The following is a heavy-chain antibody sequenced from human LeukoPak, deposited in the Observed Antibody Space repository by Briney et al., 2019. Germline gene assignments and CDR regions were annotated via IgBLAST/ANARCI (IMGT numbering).Heavy chain of an antibody. CDR2: ISYDGSII. CDR3: ARKFLTGRLIDY. Sequence: PGRSLRLSCAASGFTFSSYAMHWVRQAPGKGLEWVAVISYDGSIIYHADSVKGRFTISRDNSKNTLYLQMNSLRVEDTAIYYCARKFLTGRLIDYWGQRTLVTVSS. D-gene: IGHD7-27*01. J-gene: IGHJ4*02. CDR1: GFTFSSYA. V-gene: IGHV3-30-3*01.